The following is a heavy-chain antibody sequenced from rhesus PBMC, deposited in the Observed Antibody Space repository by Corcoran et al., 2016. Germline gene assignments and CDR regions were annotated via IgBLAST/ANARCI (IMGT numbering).Heavy chain of an antibody. J-gene: IGHJ6*01. V-gene: IGHV4-65*01. CDR2: ISGSRGST. CDR1: GGSVSSSNW. Sequence: QVQLQESGPGLVKPSETLSLTCAVSGGSVSSSNWWRWIRQPPGKGLDWIGDISGSRGSTYNNPSLKSRVTISTDTAKNQFSLKLSYVTAADTAVYYGARDHKIWTGYDPYGVDSWGQGVVGTVSS. CDR3: ARDHKIWTGYDPYGVDS. D-gene: IGHD3-3*01.